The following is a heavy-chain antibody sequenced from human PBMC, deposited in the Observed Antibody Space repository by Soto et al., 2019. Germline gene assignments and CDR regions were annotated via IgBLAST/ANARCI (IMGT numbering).Heavy chain of an antibody. CDR2: MNPSTGST. CDR1: GYTFTSYD. J-gene: IGHJ4*02. Sequence: QVQLVQSGAEVKKPGASVKVSCKASGYTFTSYDIKWVRQATGQGLEWMGWMNPSTGSTGFAQKFQGRVTMISNTSISTACLERSSLTSEDTAVYYCARGRLVAGTVDYWGQGTLVTVSS. D-gene: IGHD6-19*01. CDR3: ARGRLVAGTVDY. V-gene: IGHV1-8*01.